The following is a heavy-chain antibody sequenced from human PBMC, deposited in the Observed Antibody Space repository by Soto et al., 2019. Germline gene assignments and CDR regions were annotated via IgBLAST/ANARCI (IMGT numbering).Heavy chain of an antibody. D-gene: IGHD2-8*01. CDR1: AFSLSTNGVG. V-gene: IGHV2-5*01. Sequence: KPGPTLVKPTQTLTLTCTFSAFSLSTNGVGVGWIRQPPVKPLEWLAVVYWNEDKRYSRSLKSRLSITKDTSKNQVVLTMTTMDPVHTATYYRVHTVMVHTITARHYFHXWGPAILVTVSX. CDR2: VYWNEDK. J-gene: IGHJ4*02. CDR3: VHTVMVHTITARHYFHX.